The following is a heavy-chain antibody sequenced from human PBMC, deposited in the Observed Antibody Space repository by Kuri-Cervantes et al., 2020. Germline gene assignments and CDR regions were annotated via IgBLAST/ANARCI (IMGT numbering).Heavy chain of an antibody. CDR2: IKEDGSEK. CDR1: GFTFSIYW. D-gene: IGHD6-19*01. Sequence: GESLKISCGASGFTFSIYWMSWVRQAPGKGLDWVANIKEDGSEKYYVDSVKGRFTVSRDNAKNSLYLQMNSLRAEDTAVYYCAKDLAQWLAYYYYGMDVWGQGTTVTVSS. J-gene: IGHJ6*02. V-gene: IGHV3-7*01. CDR3: AKDLAQWLAYYYYGMDV.